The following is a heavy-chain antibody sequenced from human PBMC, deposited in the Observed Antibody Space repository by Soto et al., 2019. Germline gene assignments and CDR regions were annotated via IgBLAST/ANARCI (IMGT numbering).Heavy chain of an antibody. CDR2: INPNSGGT. Sequence: GASVKVSCKASGYTFTGYYMHWVRQAPGQGLEWMGWINPNSGGTNYAQKFQGWVTMTRDTSISTAYMELSRLRSDDTAVYYCARAYGLNTIDFDYWGQGTLVTVSS. CDR3: ARAYGLNTIDFDY. V-gene: IGHV1-2*04. J-gene: IGHJ4*02. CDR1: GYTFTGYY. D-gene: IGHD3-3*01.